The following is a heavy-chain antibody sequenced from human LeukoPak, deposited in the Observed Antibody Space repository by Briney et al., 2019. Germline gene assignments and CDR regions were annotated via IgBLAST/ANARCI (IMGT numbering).Heavy chain of an antibody. CDR1: GFTLSSYA. CDR2: ISGNAGST. Sequence: GGSLRLSCAASGFTLSSYAMSWVRQAPGKGLEWVSLISGNAGSTYYADSVKGRFTISRDNSKNTLYLQMNSLRAEDTAVYYRAKASRGLLWFGEYPSPPPNWFDPWGQGTLVTVSS. V-gene: IGHV3-23*01. D-gene: IGHD3-10*01. CDR3: AKASRGLLWFGEYPSPPPNWFDP. J-gene: IGHJ5*02.